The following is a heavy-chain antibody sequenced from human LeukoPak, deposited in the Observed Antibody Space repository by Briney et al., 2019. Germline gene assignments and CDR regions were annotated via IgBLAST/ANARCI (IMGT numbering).Heavy chain of an antibody. Sequence: GGSLRLSCAASGFTFSSYWMNWVRQAPGKGLEWVSSISSSSSYIYYADSVKGRFTISRDNAKNSLYLQMNGLRAEDTAVYYCARDREYSSGYLDYWGQGTLVTVSS. J-gene: IGHJ4*02. D-gene: IGHD6-19*01. CDR1: GFTFSSYW. CDR3: ARDREYSSGYLDY. V-gene: IGHV3-21*01. CDR2: ISSSSSYI.